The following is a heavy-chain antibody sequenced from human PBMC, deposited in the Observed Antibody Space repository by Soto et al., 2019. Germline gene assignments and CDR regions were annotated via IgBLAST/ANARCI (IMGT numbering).Heavy chain of an antibody. Sequence: GSLRLGCAASVFTFSNYDMHWVRQAPGEGLEWVSGIGAASDTYYPVSVQGRFTVSRDNAKKSLYLQMNSLRAGDTAVYYCARGVLGPGDYYYGMDVWGQGTTVTVSS. CDR1: VFTFSNYD. V-gene: IGHV3-13*01. D-gene: IGHD7-27*01. J-gene: IGHJ6*02. CDR3: ARGVLGPGDYYYGMDV. CDR2: IGAASDT.